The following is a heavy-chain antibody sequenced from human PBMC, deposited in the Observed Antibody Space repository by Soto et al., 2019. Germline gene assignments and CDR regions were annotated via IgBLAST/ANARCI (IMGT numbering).Heavy chain of an antibody. CDR2: IYHSGST. J-gene: IGHJ6*02. Sequence: QVQLQESGPGLVKPSGTLSLTCAVSGGSISSSNWWSWVRQPPGKGLEWIGEIYHSGSTNYNPSLKSRVTLSVAKSKNQFSLKLSSVTAADTAVYYCASVRGGYYYAMDVWGQGTTVTVSS. V-gene: IGHV4-4*02. CDR1: GGSISSSNW. CDR3: ASVRGGYYYAMDV. D-gene: IGHD3-10*02.